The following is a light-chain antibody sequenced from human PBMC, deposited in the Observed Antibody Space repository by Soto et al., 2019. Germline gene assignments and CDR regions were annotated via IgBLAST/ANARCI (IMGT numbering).Light chain of an antibody. CDR2: HAS. V-gene: IGKV3-15*01. CDR1: QSVSDK. Sequence: EIVMTQSPATLSVSPGERPTLSCRASQSVSDKLAWYQQKPGQAPRLLIYHASTRATGIPARFSGSGSGTEFTLTISSLQSEDFAVYYCQQYNNWPPWTFGQGTKVEIK. J-gene: IGKJ1*01. CDR3: QQYNNWPPWT.